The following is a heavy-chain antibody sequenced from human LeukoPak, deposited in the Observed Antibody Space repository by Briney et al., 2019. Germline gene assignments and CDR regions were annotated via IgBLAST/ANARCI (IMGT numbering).Heavy chain of an antibody. CDR1: GFTVSGTH. CDR2: MYTGGTT. J-gene: IGHJ4*02. D-gene: IGHD6-13*01. V-gene: IGHV3-66*01. CDR3: ARDHPGIPPRFDY. Sequence: GGSLRLSCAASGFTVSGTHMSWVRQAPGKGLEWVSAMYTGGTTYYADSVKGRFTISRDNAKNSLYLQMNSLRAEDTAVYYCARDHPGIPPRFDYWGQGTLVTVSS.